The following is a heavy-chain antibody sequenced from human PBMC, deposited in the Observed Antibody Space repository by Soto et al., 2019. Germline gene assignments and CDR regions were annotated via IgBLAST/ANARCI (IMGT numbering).Heavy chain of an antibody. V-gene: IGHV1-69*13. CDR3: ARPLTNYGDFVGPFDY. D-gene: IGHD4-17*01. CDR2: IIPIFGTA. J-gene: IGHJ4*02. Sequence: GASVKVSCKASGGTFSSYAISWVRQAPGQGLEWMGGIIPIFGTANYAQKFQGRVTLYLQMNSLRAEDTAVYYCARPLTNYGDFVGPFDYWGQGALVTVSS. CDR1: GGTFSSYA.